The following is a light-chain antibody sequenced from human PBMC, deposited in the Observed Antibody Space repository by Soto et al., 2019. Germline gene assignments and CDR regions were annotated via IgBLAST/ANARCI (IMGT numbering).Light chain of an antibody. CDR1: SSNIGSNT. CDR2: TNN. Sequence: QAVVTQPPSASGTPGQRVTISCSGSSSNIGSNTVNWYQQFPGTAPKLLIYTNNQRPPGVPDRFSGSKSGTSASLAISGLQSEDECDFYCAAWDDSLNGVVFGGGTQLTVL. CDR3: AAWDDSLNGVV. V-gene: IGLV1-44*01. J-gene: IGLJ7*01.